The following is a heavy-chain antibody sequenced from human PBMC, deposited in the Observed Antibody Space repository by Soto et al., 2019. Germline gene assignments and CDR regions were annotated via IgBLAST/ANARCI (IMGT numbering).Heavy chain of an antibody. V-gene: IGHV4-59*01. Sequence: SETLSLTCTVSGGSISSYYWSWIRQPPGKGLEWIGYIYYSGSTNYNPSLKSRITISVDTSKNQFSLKLSSVTAADTAVYYCARGGYYDSSGYFPPWDAFDIWGQGTMVTVSS. J-gene: IGHJ3*02. CDR3: ARGGYYDSSGYFPPWDAFDI. CDR1: GGSISSYY. CDR2: IYYSGST. D-gene: IGHD3-22*01.